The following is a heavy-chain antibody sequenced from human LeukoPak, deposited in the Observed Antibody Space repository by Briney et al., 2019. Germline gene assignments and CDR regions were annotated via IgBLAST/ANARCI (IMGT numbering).Heavy chain of an antibody. J-gene: IGHJ4*02. CDR3: ARENPSGYYNRPIDY. V-gene: IGHV4-59*01. D-gene: IGHD3-22*01. Sequence: SETLSLTCTVSGASISSYYWSWIRQPPGKGLEWIGDIYYGGSIKYNPSLKSRVTMSVDTSKNQFSLKLSSVTAADTAIYYCARENPSGYYNRPIDYWGQGTLVTVSS. CDR1: GASISSYY. CDR2: IYYGGSI.